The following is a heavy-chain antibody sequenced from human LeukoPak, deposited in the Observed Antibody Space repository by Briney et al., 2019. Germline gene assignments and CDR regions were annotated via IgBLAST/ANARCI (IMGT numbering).Heavy chain of an antibody. V-gene: IGHV3-11*04. J-gene: IGHJ6*03. CDR1: GFTVSSNY. CDR2: ISTSGSTI. Sequence: GGSLRLSCAASGFTVSSNYMNWVRQAPGKGLEWVSYISTSGSTIYYADSVRGRFTISRDNAKNSLYLQMNSLRAEDTALYYCARVGSSWFRYYMDVWGKGTTVTVSS. D-gene: IGHD6-13*01. CDR3: ARVGSSWFRYYMDV.